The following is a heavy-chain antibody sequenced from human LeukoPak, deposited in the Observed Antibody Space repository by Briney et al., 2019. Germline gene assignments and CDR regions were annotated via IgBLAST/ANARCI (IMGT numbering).Heavy chain of an antibody. J-gene: IGHJ4*02. CDR3: ARHAEYNSGWHFYLDH. Sequence: SETLSLTRTVSGVSTTNGIYNWAWIRQPPGKGLEWIGSVHNVGSTYYNLSLRSRVTMSIDTSKNQFSLRLNSVTAAETAVYYCARHAEYNSGWHFYLDHWGQGILVTVSS. CDR2: VHNVGST. V-gene: IGHV4-39*01. D-gene: IGHD6-19*01. CDR1: GVSTTNGIYN.